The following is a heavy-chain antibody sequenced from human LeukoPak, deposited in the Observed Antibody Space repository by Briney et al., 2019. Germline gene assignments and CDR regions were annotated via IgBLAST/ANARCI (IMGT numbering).Heavy chain of an antibody. Sequence: PGRSLRLSCAASGFTFSSYAMHWVRQAPGKGLEWVAVISYDGSNKYYADSVKGRFTISRDNSKNTLYLQMNSLRAEDTAVYYCARTDLGYCSGGSCSAFDIWGHGTMVTVSS. D-gene: IGHD2-15*01. J-gene: IGHJ3*02. CDR3: ARTDLGYCSGGSCSAFDI. CDR1: GFTFSSYA. V-gene: IGHV3-30-3*01. CDR2: ISYDGSNK.